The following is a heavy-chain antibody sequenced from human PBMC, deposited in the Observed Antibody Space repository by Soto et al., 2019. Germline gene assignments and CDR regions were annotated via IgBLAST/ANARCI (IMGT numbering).Heavy chain of an antibody. CDR1: GFTFSSYG. CDR3: AKDRLRGGFLTTATTNGMDV. Sequence: QVQLVESGGGVVQPGRSLRLSCAASGFTFSSYGMHWVRQAPGKGLEWVALISHDGSNKYYVDSVKGRFTISRDNSKNTLFLQMNSLRAGDTAVYYCAKDRLRGGFLTTATTNGMDVWGQGPTVTVSS. J-gene: IGHJ6*02. V-gene: IGHV3-30*18. CDR2: ISHDGSNK. D-gene: IGHD1-26*01.